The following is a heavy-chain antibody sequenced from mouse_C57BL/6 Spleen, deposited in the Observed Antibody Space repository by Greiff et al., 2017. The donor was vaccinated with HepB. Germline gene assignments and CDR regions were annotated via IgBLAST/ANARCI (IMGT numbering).Heavy chain of an antibody. D-gene: IGHD2-4*01. CDR3: ASYYDRSYYCAMDY. Sequence: EVKLMESGGGLVKPGGSLKLSCAASGFTFSDYGMHWVRQAPEKGLEWVAYISSGSSTIYYADTVKGRFTISRDNAKNTLFLHMTSLRSEDTAMYYCASYYDRSYYCAMDYWGQGTSVTVSS. CDR1: GFTFSDYG. V-gene: IGHV5-17*01. CDR2: ISSGSSTI. J-gene: IGHJ4*01.